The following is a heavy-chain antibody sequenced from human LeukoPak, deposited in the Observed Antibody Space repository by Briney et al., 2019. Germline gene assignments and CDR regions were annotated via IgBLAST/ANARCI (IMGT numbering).Heavy chain of an antibody. V-gene: IGHV4-4*09. Sequence: PSETLSLTCTVSGGSISSYYWSWIRQPPGKGLEWIGYIYTSGSTNYNPSLKSRVTISVDTSKNQSSLKLSSVTAADTAVYYCARQAQNAYYDFWSGYYGKIKSYYYYYMDVWGKGTTVTVSS. D-gene: IGHD3-3*01. J-gene: IGHJ6*03. CDR2: IYTSGST. CDR1: GGSISSYY. CDR3: ARQAQNAYYDFWSGYYGKIKSYYYYYMDV.